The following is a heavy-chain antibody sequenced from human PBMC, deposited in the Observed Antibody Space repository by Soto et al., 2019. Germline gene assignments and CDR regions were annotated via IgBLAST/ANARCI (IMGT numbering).Heavy chain of an antibody. J-gene: IGHJ5*02. CDR1: GGSISSYY. V-gene: IGHV4-59*08. Sequence: SETLSLTCTVSGGSISSYYWSWIRQPPGKGLEWIRYIYYSGSTNYNPSLKSRVTISVDTSKNQFSLRLSSVTAADTAVYYCATVPPLRYFDRRPWFDPWGQGTLVTVS. D-gene: IGHD3-9*01. CDR3: ATVPPLRYFDRRPWFDP. CDR2: IYYSGST.